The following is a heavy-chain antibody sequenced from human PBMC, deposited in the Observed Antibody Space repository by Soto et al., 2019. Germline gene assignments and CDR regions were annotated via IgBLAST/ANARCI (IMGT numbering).Heavy chain of an antibody. V-gene: IGHV3-48*02. CDR1: GFTLMVYS. Sequence: EVQLVESGGDLVQRGGSLRLPVLAFGFTLMVYSMNGVRQAPGKGLEWFSYITSDTKTIKYADSVKGRFTISRDNAKNSVYLQMNSLRDEDTAVYYCARSVEGHFDYWGQGTVVTVSS. CDR2: ITSDTKTI. CDR3: ARSVEGHFDY. J-gene: IGHJ4*02. D-gene: IGHD6-19*01.